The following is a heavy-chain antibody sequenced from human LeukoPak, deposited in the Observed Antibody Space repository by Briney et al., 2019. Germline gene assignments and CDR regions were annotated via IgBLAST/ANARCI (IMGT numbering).Heavy chain of an antibody. CDR1: GFAFGDYG. V-gene: IGHV3-23*01. Sequence: GGSLRLSCVGSGFAFGDYGLSWVRQAPGKGLAWVSHISASGASTYYADSVKGRFTISRDNSKSTLYLQVNSLKVEDTAVYYCAKYYYGMDVWGQGTTVTVSS. CDR3: AKYYYGMDV. CDR2: ISASGAST. J-gene: IGHJ6*02.